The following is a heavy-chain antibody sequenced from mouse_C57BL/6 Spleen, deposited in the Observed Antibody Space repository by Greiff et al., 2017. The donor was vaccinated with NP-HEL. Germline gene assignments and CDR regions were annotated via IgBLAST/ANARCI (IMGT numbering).Heavy chain of an antibody. J-gene: IGHJ4*01. CDR3: AILYDYDAGGDY. D-gene: IGHD2-4*01. CDR1: GYTFTSYW. CDR2: IHPNSGST. Sequence: QVQLQQPGAELVKPGASVKLPCKASGYTFTSYWMHWVKQRPGQGLEWIGMIHPNSGSTNYNEKFKSKATLTVDKSSSTAYMQLSSLTSEDSAVYYCAILYDYDAGGDYWGQGTSVTVSS. V-gene: IGHV1-64*01.